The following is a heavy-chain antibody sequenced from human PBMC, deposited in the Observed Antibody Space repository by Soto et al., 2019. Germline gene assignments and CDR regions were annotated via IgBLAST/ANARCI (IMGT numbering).Heavy chain of an antibody. Sequence: LCVTWSVSGGSINSSKNYWSWNRKNPGKGLEWIGYIYLSGFTYSTPSLKSRVNMSLDTSKNQFSLKLSSVTAADTAVYYCARGRLDDFWSDYLSDLDSRGLGTLVTGSS. D-gene: IGHD3-3*01. CDR2: IYLSGFT. V-gene: IGHV4-30-4*08. CDR1: GGSINSSKNY. CDR3: ARGRLDDFWSDYLSDLDS. J-gene: IGHJ4*02.